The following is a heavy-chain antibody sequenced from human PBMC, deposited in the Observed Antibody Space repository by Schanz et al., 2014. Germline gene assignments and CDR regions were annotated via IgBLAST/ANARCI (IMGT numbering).Heavy chain of an antibody. CDR1: GYTFTSYG. Sequence: QVQLVQSGAEVKKPGASVKVSCKASGYTFTSYGISWVRQAPGQGLEWMGRIIPILGIANYAQKFQGRVTNTADKSTSTAYMDLSSLRPEDTAVYYCARLSVAGRPHVNYWYFDLWGRGTLVTVSS. D-gene: IGHD6-19*01. CDR2: IIPILGIA. V-gene: IGHV1-69*04. J-gene: IGHJ2*01. CDR3: ARLSVAGRPHVNYWYFDL.